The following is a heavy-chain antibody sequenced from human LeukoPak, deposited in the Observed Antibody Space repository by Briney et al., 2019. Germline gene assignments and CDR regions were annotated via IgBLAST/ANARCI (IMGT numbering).Heavy chain of an antibody. D-gene: IGHD2-21*01. CDR3: ARDVSSTLILDY. V-gene: IGHV4-30-4*08. J-gene: IGHJ4*02. Sequence: PSQTLSLTCTVSGGSLSSGDYYWSWIRQPPGKGLEWIGYIYYSGNTYYNPSLKSRVTMSVDTSKNQFSLKLNSVTAADTAVYYCARDVSSTLILDYWGQATLVTVSS. CDR1: GGSLSSGDYY. CDR2: IYYSGNT.